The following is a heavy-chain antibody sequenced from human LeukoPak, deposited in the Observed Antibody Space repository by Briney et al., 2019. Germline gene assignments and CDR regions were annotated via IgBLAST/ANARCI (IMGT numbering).Heavy chain of an antibody. V-gene: IGHV4-38-2*02. J-gene: IGHJ3*02. CDR3: ARVISGSYFDAFDI. CDR1: GGSISSYY. D-gene: IGHD1-26*01. Sequence: SETLSLTCTVSGGSISSYYWSWIRQPPGKGLEWIGSIYHSGSTYYNPSLKSRVTISVDTSKNQFSLKLSSVTAADTAVYYCARVISGSYFDAFDIWGQGTMVTVSS. CDR2: IYHSGST.